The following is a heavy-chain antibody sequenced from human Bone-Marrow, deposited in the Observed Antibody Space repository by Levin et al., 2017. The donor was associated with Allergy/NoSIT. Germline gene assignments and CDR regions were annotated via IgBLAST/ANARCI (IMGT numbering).Heavy chain of an antibody. J-gene: IGHJ4*02. Sequence: GESLKISCAASGFTISRHSMNWVRQAPGKGLEWVSYISSSSSTIYYADSVKGRFTISRDNAKNSLYLQMNSLRDEDTAVYYCASAYCGGDCYASDYWGQGTLVTVSS. CDR3: ASAYCGGDCYASDY. V-gene: IGHV3-48*02. CDR1: GFTISRHS. D-gene: IGHD2-21*01. CDR2: ISSSSSTI.